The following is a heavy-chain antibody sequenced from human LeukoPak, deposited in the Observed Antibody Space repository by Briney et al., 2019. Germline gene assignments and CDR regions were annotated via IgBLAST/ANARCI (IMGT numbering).Heavy chain of an antibody. V-gene: IGHV3-7*01. CDR1: GFTFSTYW. D-gene: IGHD2-15*01. Sequence: PGGSLRLSCAASGFTFSTYWMTWVRQAPGKGLEWVANIKEDGGEKYYVDSVKSRFAISRDNAKNSLYLQMNSLRGEDTAVYYCXXXXSPXTRXXXCSGGICYYDAFDIWGQGTMVTVSS. CDR2: IKEDGGEK. J-gene: IGHJ3*02. CDR3: XXXXSPXTRXXXCSGGICYYDAFDI.